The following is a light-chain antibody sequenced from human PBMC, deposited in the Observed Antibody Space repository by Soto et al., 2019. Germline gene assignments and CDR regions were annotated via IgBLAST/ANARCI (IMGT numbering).Light chain of an antibody. CDR2: GNS. CDR1: SSNIGAGYD. Sequence: VLTQPPSVSGAPGQRVTISCTGSSSNIGAGYDVHWYQQLPGTAPKLLIYGNSNRPSGVPDRFSGSKPGTSASLAITGLQAEDEADYYCQSYDSSLSGYVFGPGTKVTVL. CDR3: QSYDSSLSGYV. V-gene: IGLV1-40*01. J-gene: IGLJ1*01.